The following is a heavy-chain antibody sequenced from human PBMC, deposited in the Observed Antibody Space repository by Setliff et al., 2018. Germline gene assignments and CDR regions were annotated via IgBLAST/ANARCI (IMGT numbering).Heavy chain of an antibody. CDR3: ARGQATSSRSSLVY. V-gene: IGHV4-61*10. CDR1: GDSISSRRSY. Sequence: PSETLSLTCTVSGDSISSRRSYWGWFRQPAGKGLEWIGYIYHSGGTNYNPSLKSRVTISVDTSKKQFSLNLSSVTAADTAVYYCARGQATSSRSSLVYWGQGILVTVSS. CDR2: IYHSGGT. J-gene: IGHJ4*02. D-gene: IGHD6-6*01.